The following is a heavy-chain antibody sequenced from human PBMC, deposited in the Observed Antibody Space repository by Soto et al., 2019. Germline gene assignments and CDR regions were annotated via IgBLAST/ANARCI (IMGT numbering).Heavy chain of an antibody. J-gene: IGHJ4*02. CDR3: ARHDGDGYNWSRYPWAFDY. Sequence: QLQLQESGPGLVKPSETLSLTCTVYGGSISSSSNYCGWIRQTPGKGLEWIGSVYYSGSPYYNPSLKSRVIIFFNTSKNQFSLRLSSVTAADTAVYYCARHDGDGYNWSRYPWAFDYWGQGTLVTVSS. V-gene: IGHV4-39*01. CDR1: GGSISSSSNY. D-gene: IGHD5-12*01. CDR2: VYYSGSP.